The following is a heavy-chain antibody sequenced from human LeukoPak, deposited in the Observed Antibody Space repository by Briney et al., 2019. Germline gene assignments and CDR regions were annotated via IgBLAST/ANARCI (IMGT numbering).Heavy chain of an antibody. V-gene: IGHV1-18*01. D-gene: IGHD3-22*01. CDR2: ISAYNGNT. Sequence: ASVKVSCKASGYTFTSYGISWVRQAPGQGLEWMGWISAYNGNTNYAQKFQGRVTMTRDMSTSTVYMELSSLRSEDTAVYYCARERLTYYYDSSGYRGQSALGYWGQGTLVTVSS. CDR1: GYTFTSYG. J-gene: IGHJ4*02. CDR3: ARERLTYYYDSSGYRGQSALGY.